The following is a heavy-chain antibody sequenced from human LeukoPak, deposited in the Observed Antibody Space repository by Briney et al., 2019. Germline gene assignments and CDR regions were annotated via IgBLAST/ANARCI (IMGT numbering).Heavy chain of an antibody. CDR3: ARLSWHDSTGYYPLDFDY. CDR1: GYSFTSYW. D-gene: IGHD3-22*01. J-gene: IGHJ4*02. V-gene: IGHV5-51*01. CDR2: IYPGDSDT. Sequence: GESLKISCKGSGYSFTSYWIGWVRQMPGKGLEWMGIIYPGDSDTTYSPSFQGQVTISADKSIGTAYLQWSSLKASDTAMYYCARLSWHDSTGYYPLDFDYWGQGTLVTVSS.